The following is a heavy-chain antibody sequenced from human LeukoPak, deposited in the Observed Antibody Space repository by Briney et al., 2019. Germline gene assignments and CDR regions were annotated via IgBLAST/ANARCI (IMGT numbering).Heavy chain of an antibody. CDR1: GFTFGNSW. CDR3: ARIKGFPDY. V-gene: IGHV3-7*01. Sequence: GGSLRLSCAASGFTFGNSWMTWVRQAPGKGLEWVASIKQDGSETYYVDSVKGRFTISRDNAKNSLYLQMSSLRAEDSAMYYCARIKGFPDYWGQGTLVTVSS. D-gene: IGHD2-21*01. J-gene: IGHJ4*02. CDR2: IKQDGSET.